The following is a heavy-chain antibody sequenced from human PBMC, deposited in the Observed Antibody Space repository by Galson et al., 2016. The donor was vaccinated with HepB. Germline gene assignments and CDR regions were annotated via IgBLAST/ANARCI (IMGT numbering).Heavy chain of an antibody. V-gene: IGHV4-34*01. J-gene: IGHJ6*03. CDR3: ARGGNSGYGEFDYPKFYMDV. D-gene: IGHD5-12*01. CDR2: ISHRGET. CDR1: GGSFSGYY. Sequence: SETLSLTCTMSGGSFSGYYWSWVRQSPGKVMEWIGEISHRGETNYNPSLETRVTMSVDSSMKQFSLNLKSLTAADTATYYCARGGNSGYGEFDYPKFYMDVWGKGATVTVSS.